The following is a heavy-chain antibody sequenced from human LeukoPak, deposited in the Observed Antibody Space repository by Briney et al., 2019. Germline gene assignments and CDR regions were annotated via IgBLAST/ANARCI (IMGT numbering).Heavy chain of an antibody. D-gene: IGHD5-18*01. J-gene: IGHJ3*02. CDR1: AYSLTTYG. Sequence: ASVKVSCKASAYSLTTYGISWVRHGPGQVIKWMGSISTYNGNTNYAQKLQGRVTMTTDTSTSTAYMELRSLRSDDTAVYYCARVSRYSYGFGYAFDIWGQGTMVTVSS. CDR3: ARVSRYSYGFGYAFDI. V-gene: IGHV1-18*01. CDR2: ISTYNGNT.